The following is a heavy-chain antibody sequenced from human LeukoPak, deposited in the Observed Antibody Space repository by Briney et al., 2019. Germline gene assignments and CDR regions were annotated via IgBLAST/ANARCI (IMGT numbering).Heavy chain of an antibody. V-gene: IGHV4-59*12. D-gene: IGHD3-22*01. CDR2: IYYSGST. CDR3: AREIVRGYYDSSGYPDY. Sequence: SETLSLTCTVSGGSISSYYWSWIRQPPGKGLEWIGYIYYSGSTYYNPSLKSRVTISVDTSKNQFSLKLSSVTAADTAVYYCAREIVRGYYDSSGYPDYWGQGTLVTVSS. CDR1: GGSISSYY. J-gene: IGHJ4*02.